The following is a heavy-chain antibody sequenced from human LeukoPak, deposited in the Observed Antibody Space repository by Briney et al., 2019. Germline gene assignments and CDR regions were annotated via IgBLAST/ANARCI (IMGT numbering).Heavy chain of an antibody. CDR3: AKIGGYSNNFDS. CDR2: ISDSGGST. J-gene: IGHJ4*02. D-gene: IGHD4-11*01. Sequence: GGSLRLSCAASGFTFSSYAVSWVRQAPGKGLEWVATISDSGGSTFYADSVKGRFTISRDNSKNTLFLQVNSLRAEDTAVYHCAKIGGYSNNFDSWGQGTLVTVSS. CDR1: GFTFSSYA. V-gene: IGHV3-23*01.